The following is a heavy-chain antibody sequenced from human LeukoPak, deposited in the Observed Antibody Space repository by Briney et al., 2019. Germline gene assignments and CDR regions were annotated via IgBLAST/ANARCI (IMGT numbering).Heavy chain of an antibody. CDR3: ARSQFDY. V-gene: IGHV3-74*01. J-gene: IGHJ4*02. CDR2: ISGDGSTT. Sequence: GSLRLSCGTSGVPFSSYWMLWVRQAPGKGLEWVSRISGDGSTTTYAASVKGRFTISRDNTENILYLEMNNLRVEDTAIYYCARSQFDYWGQGILVTVSS. CDR1: GVPFSSYW.